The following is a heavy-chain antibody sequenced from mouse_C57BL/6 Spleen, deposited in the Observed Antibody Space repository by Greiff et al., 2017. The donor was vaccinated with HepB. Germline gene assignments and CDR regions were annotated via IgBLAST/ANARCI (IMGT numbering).Heavy chain of an antibody. Sequence: EVQLVESEGGLVQPGSSMKLSCTASGFTFSDYYMAWVRQVPEKGLEWVANINYDGSSTYYLDSLKSRFIISRDNAKNILYLQMSSLKSEDTATYYCARGRGYYDPYYAMDYWGQGTSVTVSS. CDR2: INYDGSST. D-gene: IGHD2-4*01. CDR1: GFTFSDYY. J-gene: IGHJ4*01. CDR3: ARGRGYYDPYYAMDY. V-gene: IGHV5-16*01.